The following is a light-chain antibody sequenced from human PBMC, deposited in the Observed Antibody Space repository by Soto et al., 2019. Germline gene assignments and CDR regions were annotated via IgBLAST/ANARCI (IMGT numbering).Light chain of an antibody. J-gene: IGKJ1*01. V-gene: IGKV3-15*01. CDR2: GAS. CDR3: QQYNNWRT. Sequence: EIVLTQSPGTLSLSPGERATLSCRASESVSTSYLAWYQQSPGQAPRLLIYGASTRATGIPARFSGSGSGTEFTLTISSLQSEDFAVYYCQQYNNWRTFGQGTKVDIK. CDR1: ESVSTSY.